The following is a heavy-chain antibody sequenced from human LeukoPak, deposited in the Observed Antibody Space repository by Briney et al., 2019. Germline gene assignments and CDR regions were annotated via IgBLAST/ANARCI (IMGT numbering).Heavy chain of an antibody. CDR1: GYTFTSYD. CDR3: ARDLGLTVMGDY. J-gene: IGHJ4*02. D-gene: IGHD4-17*01. Sequence: ASVKVSCKASGYTFTSYDINWVRQATGQGLEWMGWMNPNSGNTGYAQKFQGRVTMTTDTSTSTAYMELRSLRSDDTAVYYCARDLGLTVMGDYWGQGTLVTVSS. V-gene: IGHV1-8*01. CDR2: MNPNSGNT.